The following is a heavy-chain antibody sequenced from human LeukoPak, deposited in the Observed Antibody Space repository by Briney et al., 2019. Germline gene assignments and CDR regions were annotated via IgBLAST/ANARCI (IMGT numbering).Heavy chain of an antibody. CDR3: ARDRNGDYMFDP. V-gene: IGHV4-30-2*01. D-gene: IGHD4-17*01. J-gene: IGHJ5*02. Sequence: SETLSLTCTVSGGSISSGGYYWSWIRQPPGKGLEWIGYIYHSGSTYYNPSLKSRVTISVDTSKNQFSLRLNSVTAADTAVYYCARDRNGDYMFDPWGQGTLVTVSS. CDR2: IYHSGST. CDR1: GGSISSGGYY.